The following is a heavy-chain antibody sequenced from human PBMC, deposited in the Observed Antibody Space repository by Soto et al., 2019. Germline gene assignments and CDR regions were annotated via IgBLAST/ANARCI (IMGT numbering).Heavy chain of an antibody. Sequence: SEILSLTCTVSGGSISSGDYYWSWIRQPPGKGLEWIGYIYYSGSTYYNPSLKSRVTISVDTSKNQFSLKLSSVTAADTAVYYCATIKLGSNRLDYWGQGTLVNVSS. V-gene: IGHV4-30-4*01. CDR2: IYYSGST. J-gene: IGHJ4*02. CDR1: GGSISSGDYY. D-gene: IGHD3-10*01. CDR3: ATIKLGSNRLDY.